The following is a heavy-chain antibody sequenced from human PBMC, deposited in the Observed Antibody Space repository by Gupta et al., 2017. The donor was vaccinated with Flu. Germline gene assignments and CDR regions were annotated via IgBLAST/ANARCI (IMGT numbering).Heavy chain of an antibody. Sequence: EVQLVESGGGWVPSGGSLRLSCAASGFTFSSYSRKWVRQVPVKGLEWVSYISSSSRTIYYADSVKGRFTISRYNAKNSVYLQMHSLRVEDTAVYYCATYYDSSGYQTWGQGTLVTVSS. J-gene: IGHJ5*02. V-gene: IGHV3-48*01. CDR2: ISSSSRTI. CDR3: ATYYDSSGYQT. D-gene: IGHD3-22*01. CDR1: GFTFSSYS.